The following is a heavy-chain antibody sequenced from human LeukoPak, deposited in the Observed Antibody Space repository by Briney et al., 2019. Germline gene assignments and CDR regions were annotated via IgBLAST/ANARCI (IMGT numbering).Heavy chain of an antibody. D-gene: IGHD4-11*01. CDR2: IISSGSTI. J-gene: IGHJ1*01. CDR1: GFTFSGYS. Sequence: GGSLRLSCAVSGFTFSGYSMKWGSQAPGKGLEWVSYIISSGSTIYYADSVKGRFTISRDNAKNSLYVQMSSLRAQDTAVYYCARDDYTMMGYWGQGTLVTVSS. V-gene: IGHV3-48*01. CDR3: ARDDYTMMGY.